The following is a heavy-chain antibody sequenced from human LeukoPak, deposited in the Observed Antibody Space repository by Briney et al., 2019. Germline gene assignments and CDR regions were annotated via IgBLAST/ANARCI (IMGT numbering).Heavy chain of an antibody. CDR1: DYAFSRSG. D-gene: IGHD2-2*01. Sequence: ASVKVSCKASDYAFSRSGISWVRQAPGQGLEWMEWIGAYSGSTTYPQKFQGRVTMTTDTSTSAAYMELRSLTSDDTAVYYCARDHQFDFDYWGQGTLVTVSS. J-gene: IGHJ4*02. V-gene: IGHV1-18*01. CDR3: ARDHQFDFDY. CDR2: IGAYSGST.